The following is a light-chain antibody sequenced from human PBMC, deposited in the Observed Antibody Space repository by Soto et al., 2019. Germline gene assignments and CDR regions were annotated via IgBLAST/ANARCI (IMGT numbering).Light chain of an antibody. V-gene: IGKV3-20*01. CDR2: GAS. Sequence: EVVMTQSPATLSVSPGEGVTLSCRASQSVSNDFLAWYQQKPGQAPRLLIYGASTRATDVPDRFSGSGSGADFTLSISRLEPEDFAVFYCHQYGISPPTFGPGTKVDIK. CDR3: HQYGISPPT. J-gene: IGKJ1*01. CDR1: QSVSNDF.